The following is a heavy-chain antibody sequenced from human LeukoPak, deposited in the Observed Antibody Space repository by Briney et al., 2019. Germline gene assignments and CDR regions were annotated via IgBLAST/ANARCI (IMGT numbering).Heavy chain of an antibody. CDR1: GGTFSSYA. V-gene: IGHV1-69*06. Sequence: SVKVSCEASGGTFSSYAISWVRQAPRQGLEWMGGIIPIFGTANYAQKFQGRVTITADKSTSTAYMELSSLRSEDTAVYYCARGGDYYIHNNWFDLWGRGTLVTVSS. CDR2: IIPIFGTA. CDR3: ARGGDYYIHNNWFDL. J-gene: IGHJ5*02. D-gene: IGHD1-26*01.